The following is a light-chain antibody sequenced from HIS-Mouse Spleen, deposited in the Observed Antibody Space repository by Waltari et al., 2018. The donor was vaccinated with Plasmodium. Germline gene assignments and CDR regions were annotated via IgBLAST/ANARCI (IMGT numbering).Light chain of an antibody. Sequence: QSALTQPASVSGSPGQSITISCTGTSSDVGGYNYVSWYQQQPGKAPKLMIYYVSNRPSGVPNCFSGSKSGNTSSLTISGLQAEDEADYYCSSYTSSSTLVVFGGGTKLTVL. CDR2: YVS. CDR3: SSYTSSSTLVV. CDR1: SSDVGGYNY. J-gene: IGLJ2*01. V-gene: IGLV2-14*03.